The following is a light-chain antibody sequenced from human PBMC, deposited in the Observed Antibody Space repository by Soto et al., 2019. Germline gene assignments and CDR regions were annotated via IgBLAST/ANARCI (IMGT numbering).Light chain of an antibody. J-gene: IGKJ1*01. CDR2: GAT. CDR3: QQYHTWPWT. Sequence: EIVVTQSPATLSVSPGERATLSCRASQSVSSDLAWYQQRPGQAPRLLIQGATTRATGVPARFSGSGSGTEFTLAISSLQAEDFAVYSCQQYHTWPWTFGRGTKVDIK. V-gene: IGKV3-15*01. CDR1: QSVSSD.